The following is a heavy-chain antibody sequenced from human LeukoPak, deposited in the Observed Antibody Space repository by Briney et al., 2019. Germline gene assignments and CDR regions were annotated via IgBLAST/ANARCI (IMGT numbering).Heavy chain of an antibody. CDR3: ARGAYGSGSYVGTSDFDY. V-gene: IGHV3-13*01. J-gene: IGHJ4*02. CDR2: IGTAGDT. CDR1: GFTFSSYD. D-gene: IGHD3-10*01. Sequence: GGSLRLSCAASGFTFSSYDMHWVRQATGKGLEWVSAIGTAGDTYYPGSVKGRFTISRENAKNSLYLQMNSLSAGDTAVYYCARGAYGSGSYVGTSDFDYWGQGTLVTVSS.